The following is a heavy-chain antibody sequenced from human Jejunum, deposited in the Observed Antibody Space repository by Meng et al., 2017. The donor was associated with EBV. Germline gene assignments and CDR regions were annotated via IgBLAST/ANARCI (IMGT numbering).Heavy chain of an antibody. CDR3: ARASSERLLDY. CDR1: TAFISSYEW. J-gene: IGHJ4*02. CDR2: INQVGST. D-gene: IGHD1-14*01. Sequence: QVHPQEPGPGLGKPSGTLSLTCAVSTAFISSYEWWSWVRQPPGRGLEWLGEINQVGSTYYNPSLKSRVTISIDTSKRQFSLSLNSMTAADTAVYYCARASSERLLDYWGQGTLVTVSS. V-gene: IGHV4-4*02.